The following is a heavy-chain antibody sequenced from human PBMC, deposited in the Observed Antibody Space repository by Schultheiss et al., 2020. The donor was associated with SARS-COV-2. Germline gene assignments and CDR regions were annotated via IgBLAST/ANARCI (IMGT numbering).Heavy chain of an antibody. CDR1: GFTFSSYG. CDR3: AKDSLRFLEWLQLSRLDY. J-gene: IGHJ4*02. D-gene: IGHD3-3*01. Sequence: GGSLRLSCAASGFTFSSYGMHWVRQAPGKGLEWVAVISYDGSNKYYADSVKGRFTISRDNSKNTLYLQMNSLRAEDTAVYYCAKDSLRFLEWLQLSRLDYWGQGTLVTVSS. V-gene: IGHV3-30*18. CDR2: ISYDGSNK.